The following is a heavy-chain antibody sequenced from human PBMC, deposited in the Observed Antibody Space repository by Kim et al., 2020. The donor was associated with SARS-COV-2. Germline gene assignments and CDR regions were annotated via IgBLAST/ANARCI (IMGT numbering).Heavy chain of an antibody. V-gene: IGHV3-20*03. CDR3: ARGRKQWLTYYYYYGMDV. Sequence: KGRFTLSRDNAKNSLYLQMNSRRAEDTALYYCARGRKQWLTYYYYYGMDVWGQGTTVTVSS. D-gene: IGHD6-19*01. J-gene: IGHJ6*02.